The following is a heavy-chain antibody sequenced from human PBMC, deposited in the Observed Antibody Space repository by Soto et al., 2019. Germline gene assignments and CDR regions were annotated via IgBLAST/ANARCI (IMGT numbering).Heavy chain of an antibody. CDR1: GGSISSSNW. CDR3: ARARVSRGYSYARDGMDV. Sequence: SETLSLTCAVSGGSISSSNWWSWVRQPPGKGLEWIGEIYHSGSTNYNPSLKSRVTISVDKSKNQFSLKLSSVTAADTAVYYCARARVSRGYSYARDGMDVWGQGTTVTVSS. J-gene: IGHJ6*02. D-gene: IGHD5-18*01. CDR2: IYHSGST. V-gene: IGHV4-4*02.